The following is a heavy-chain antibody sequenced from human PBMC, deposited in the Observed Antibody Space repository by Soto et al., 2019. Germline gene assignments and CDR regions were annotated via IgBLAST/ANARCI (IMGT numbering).Heavy chain of an antibody. CDR3: ARQIGRGSWSLDH. J-gene: IGHJ4*02. CDR2: IYYTGST. Sequence: QLQLQEAGPGLVKPAETLSLTCTVSGGSISSSDYWWGWIRQPPGKGLEWIGSIYYTGSTYYNPSLKRRVIISVDTSKNQFSLRLSSVTAADPAVYYCARQIGRGSWSLDHLGQGTLVTVSS. V-gene: IGHV4-39*01. CDR1: GGSISSSDYW. D-gene: IGHD6-13*01.